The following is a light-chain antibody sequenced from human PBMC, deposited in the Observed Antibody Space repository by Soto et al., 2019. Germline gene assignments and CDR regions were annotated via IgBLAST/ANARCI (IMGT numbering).Light chain of an antibody. J-gene: IGLJ2*01. CDR2: DVS. CDR1: SSDIGSYNF. CDR3: CSYSGSYPL. V-gene: IGLV2-11*01. Sequence: QSALTQPRSVSGSPGQSVTVSCTGTSSDIGSYNFVSWYQQHPGKAPKLMMYDVSERPSEVPDGISGSKSGNTASLTISGIQAEDEADDYCCSYSGSYPLFGGGTKLTVL.